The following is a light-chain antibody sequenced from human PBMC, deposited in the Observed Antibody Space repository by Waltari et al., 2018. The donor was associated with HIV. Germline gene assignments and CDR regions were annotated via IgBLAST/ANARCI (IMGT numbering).Light chain of an antibody. Sequence: DIQMTQSPSSLSAFVGDSVSITCRASQRISSFLVWYQQKPGKAPKLLISGASGLRSGVPSRFSGDGSGTDFTLTISSLQPEDFATYYCQQSYALPATFGQGTKVEIK. CDR3: QQSYALPAT. CDR1: QRISSF. CDR2: GAS. V-gene: IGKV1-39*01. J-gene: IGKJ1*01.